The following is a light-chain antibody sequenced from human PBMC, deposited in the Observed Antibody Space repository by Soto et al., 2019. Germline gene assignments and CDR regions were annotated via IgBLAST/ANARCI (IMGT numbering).Light chain of an antibody. Sequence: EIVLTQSPATLSVSPGERATLSCRTSQSVGSNLAWYQQKPGQAPRLLMYGAFIRAPGFPVTFRGTGSGSEFTLTIRSLQSEEGALYYFHQYDKGPYTFGRGTNLEIK. CDR2: GAF. V-gene: IGKV3-15*01. CDR3: HQYDKGPYT. CDR1: QSVGSN. J-gene: IGKJ2*01.